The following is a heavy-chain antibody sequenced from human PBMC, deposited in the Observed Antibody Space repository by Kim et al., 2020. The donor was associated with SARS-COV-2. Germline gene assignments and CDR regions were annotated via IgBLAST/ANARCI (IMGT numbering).Heavy chain of an antibody. CDR3: ARQGMYNWNSKGGMDV. J-gene: IGHJ6*02. D-gene: IGHD1-7*01. Sequence: LKSRVTISVDTSKNQFSLKLSSVTAADTAVYYCARQGMYNWNSKGGMDVWGQGTTVTVSS. V-gene: IGHV4-34*01.